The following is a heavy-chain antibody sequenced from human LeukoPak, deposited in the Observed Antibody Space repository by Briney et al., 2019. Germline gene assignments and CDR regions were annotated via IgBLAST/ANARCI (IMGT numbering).Heavy chain of an antibody. V-gene: IGHV4-4*02. CDR3: AGAYCGGDCYSGRTFDI. Sequence: PSETLSLTCAVSGGSICSSYWWSWVRPPPGKGLEWIGEVYHSGSTNYSPSLKSRVTLSVDKSKNQFSLRLSSVTAADTAVYYCAGAYCGGDCYSGRTFDIWGQGTMVTVSS. CDR2: VYHSGST. CDR1: GGSICSSYW. J-gene: IGHJ3*02. D-gene: IGHD2-21*02.